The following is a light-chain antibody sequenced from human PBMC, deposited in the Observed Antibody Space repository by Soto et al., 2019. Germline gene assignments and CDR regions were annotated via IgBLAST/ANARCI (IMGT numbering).Light chain of an antibody. Sequence: EVVLTQSPGTLSLSPAESATLSCRASPSVSTSYLAWYQQKPGQAPRLLIYGASSRATCIQERFSGNGSGTNFTLTISRLEPEDFAVYYCQQYGSSLWTFGQGTKVEIK. CDR1: PSVSTSY. V-gene: IGKV3-20*01. CDR3: QQYGSSLWT. CDR2: GAS. J-gene: IGKJ1*01.